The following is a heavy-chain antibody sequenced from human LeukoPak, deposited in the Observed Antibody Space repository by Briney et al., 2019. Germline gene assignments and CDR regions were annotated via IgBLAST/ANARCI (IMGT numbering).Heavy chain of an antibody. CDR3: TTGGPYYDSSGYYPTWYYFDY. Sequence: GGSLRLSCAASGFTFSNAWMSWVRQAPGKGLEWVGRIKSKTDGWTTDYAAPVKGRFTISRDDSKNTLYLQMSSLKTEDTAVYYCTTGGPYYDSSGYYPTWYYFDYWGQGTLVTVSS. J-gene: IGHJ4*02. CDR2: IKSKTDGWTT. V-gene: IGHV3-15*01. CDR1: GFTFSNAW. D-gene: IGHD3-22*01.